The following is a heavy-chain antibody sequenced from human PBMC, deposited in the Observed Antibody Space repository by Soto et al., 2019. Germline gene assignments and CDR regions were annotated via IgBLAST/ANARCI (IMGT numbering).Heavy chain of an antibody. D-gene: IGHD1-26*01. CDR1: GFTFSSYA. CDR3: ARGGSGSEYDY. V-gene: IGHV3-23*01. Sequence: EVQLLESGGGLVQPGGSLRLSCAASGFTFSSYAMRWVRQAPVKGLEWVSAISGSGGSTYYADSVKGRFTISRDNSKNTRYLQMRGLRAEHAAVYYWARGGSGSEYDYWGEGTLVTVAS. J-gene: IGHJ4*02. CDR2: ISGSGGST.